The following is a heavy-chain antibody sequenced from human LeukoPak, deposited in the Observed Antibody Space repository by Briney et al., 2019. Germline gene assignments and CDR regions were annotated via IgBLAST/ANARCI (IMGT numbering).Heavy chain of an antibody. J-gene: IGHJ6*03. CDR1: GFTFSSYA. V-gene: IGHV3-23*01. CDR3: AKVTTYYYDSSGYLNYYYMDV. Sequence: GGSLRLSCAASGFTFSSYAMSWVRQAPGKGPEWVSAISGSGGSTYYADSVKGRFTISRDNSKNTLYLQMNSLRAEDTAVYYCAKVTTYYYDSSGYLNYYYMDVWGKGTTVTVSS. D-gene: IGHD3-22*01. CDR2: ISGSGGST.